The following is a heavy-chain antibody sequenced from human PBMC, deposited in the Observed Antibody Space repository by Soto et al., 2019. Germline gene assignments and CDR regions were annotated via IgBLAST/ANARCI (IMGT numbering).Heavy chain of an antibody. CDR1: AFTFSGYW. V-gene: IGHV3-74*01. Sequence: EVQLVESGGGLVQPGGSLRLSCAASAFTFSGYWMHWVRQAPGRGLVWVSRLNSDGSTTNYADSVKGRFTISRANAKNTLYLEMNSLEADDTAVYYCARDIKNYYGMDVWGQGTTVTVSS. J-gene: IGHJ6*02. CDR2: LNSDGSTT. CDR3: ARDIKNYYGMDV.